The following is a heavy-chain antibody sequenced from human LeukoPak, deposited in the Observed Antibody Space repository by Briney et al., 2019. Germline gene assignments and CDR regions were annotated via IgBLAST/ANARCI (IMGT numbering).Heavy chain of an antibody. CDR2: SSSSSSTI. Sequence: GSLKLSCATSGFTFSSYSMNWVRQAPGKGLEWISYSSSSSSTIYYADSVKGRFTISRDNAKNSLYLQMNSLRAGDTAVYYCARAGGYSYGSFVYWGQGTLVTVSS. J-gene: IGHJ4*02. CDR3: ARAGGYSYGSFVY. CDR1: GFTFSSYS. V-gene: IGHV3-48*01. D-gene: IGHD5-18*01.